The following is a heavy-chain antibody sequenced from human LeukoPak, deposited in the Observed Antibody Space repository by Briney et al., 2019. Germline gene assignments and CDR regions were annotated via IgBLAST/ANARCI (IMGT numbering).Heavy chain of an antibody. V-gene: IGHV3-53*01. J-gene: IGHJ4*02. CDR2: LYSDGNT. D-gene: IGHD1-14*01. CDR3: ARGVEPLAANTLAY. CDR1: GFTVITND. Sequence: GGSLRLPCAASGFTVITNDMTWVRQAPGKGLEWVSVLYSDGNTKYADSVQGRFTISRDTSKNTLYLEMNSQSPDDTAVYYCARGVEPLAANTLAYWGQGTLVTVSS.